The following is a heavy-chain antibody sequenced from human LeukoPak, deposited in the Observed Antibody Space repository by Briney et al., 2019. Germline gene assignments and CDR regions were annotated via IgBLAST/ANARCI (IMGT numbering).Heavy chain of an antibody. Sequence: SQTLSLTCVISGDSVSTNSSWNWIRQSPSRGLEWLGRTYYRSKWYNDYVVSMKGRINISPDTSKNQFSLHLNSVTPEDTAVYFCARGGQGDGYSADEAFDIWGQGTMVTVSS. D-gene: IGHD5-18*01. CDR2: TYYRSKWYN. CDR1: GDSVSTNSS. CDR3: ARGGQGDGYSADEAFDI. J-gene: IGHJ3*02. V-gene: IGHV6-1*01.